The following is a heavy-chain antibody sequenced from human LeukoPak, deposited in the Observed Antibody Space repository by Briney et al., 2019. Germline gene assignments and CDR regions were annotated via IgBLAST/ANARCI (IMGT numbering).Heavy chain of an antibody. CDR1: GYTFTSYY. CDR2: INPSGGST. J-gene: IGHJ3*02. V-gene: IGHV1-46*01. D-gene: IGHD6-13*01. Sequence: ASVKLSCKASGYTFTSYYMHWVRQAPGQGLEWMGLINPSGGSTSYAQKFQRRVTMTRDTSTTTVYMELSSLRSEDAAVYYCASVGGIAAAKAFDIGARGTMATVS. CDR3: ASVGGIAAAKAFDI.